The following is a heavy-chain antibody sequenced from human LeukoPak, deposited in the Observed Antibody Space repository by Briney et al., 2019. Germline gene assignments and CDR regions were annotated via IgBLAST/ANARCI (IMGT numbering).Heavy chain of an antibody. CDR3: ARDPGIVGATGAFDI. D-gene: IGHD1-26*01. J-gene: IGHJ3*02. CDR2: ISSSDSTI. Sequence: SGGSLRLSCAASGFTFSSYEMNWVRQAPGKGLEWVSYISSSDSTIYHADSVKGQFTISRDNAKNSLYLQMNSLRAEDTAVYYCARDPGIVGATGAFDIWGQGTMVTVSS. CDR1: GFTFSSYE. V-gene: IGHV3-48*03.